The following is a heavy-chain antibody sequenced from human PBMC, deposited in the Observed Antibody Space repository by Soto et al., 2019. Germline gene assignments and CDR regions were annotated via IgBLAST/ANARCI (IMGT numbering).Heavy chain of an antibody. CDR1: GGSISSGGYS. CDR2: IYHSGST. V-gene: IGHV4-30-2*01. D-gene: IGHD4-17*01. Sequence: QLQLQESGSGMVKPSQTLSLTCAVSGGSISSGGYSWSWIRQPPGKGLEWIGYIYHSGSTYYNPSLICRVTIPVDGSKNQFSLKLSSVTAADTAVYYCARSLVAYGVNPDFDYWGQVTLVTVSS. J-gene: IGHJ4*02. CDR3: ARSLVAYGVNPDFDY.